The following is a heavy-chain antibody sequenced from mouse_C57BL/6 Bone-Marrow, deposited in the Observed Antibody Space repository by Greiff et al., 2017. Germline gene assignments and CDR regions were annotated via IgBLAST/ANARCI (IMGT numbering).Heavy chain of an antibody. CDR3: ARSRLWDWYFDV. V-gene: IGHV1-63*01. CDR2: IYPGGGYT. J-gene: IGHJ1*03. Sequence: QVQLQQSGAELVRPGTSVKMSCKASGYTFTNYWIGWAKQRPGHGLEWIGDIYPGGGYTNYNEKFKGEATLTADKSSSTAYMQFSSLTSEDSAIYYCARSRLWDWYFDVWGTGTTVTVSS. CDR1: GYTFTNYW. D-gene: IGHD6-1*01.